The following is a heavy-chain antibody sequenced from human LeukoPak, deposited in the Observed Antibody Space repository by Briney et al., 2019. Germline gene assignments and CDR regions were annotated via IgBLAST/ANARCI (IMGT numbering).Heavy chain of an antibody. CDR3: SKEGGSYHFDY. CDR1: GFTFSTSA. CDR2: MSGYGTNA. V-gene: IGHV3-23*01. Sequence: GGSLSLSCAASGFTFSTSAMNWVRQAPGKGLEGVSAMSGYGTNAHYPDSVKGRFTISSENPKKTVFLQTNRLRAERTAICYFSKEGGSYHFDYWGQGTLVTVSS. J-gene: IGHJ4*02. D-gene: IGHD1-26*01.